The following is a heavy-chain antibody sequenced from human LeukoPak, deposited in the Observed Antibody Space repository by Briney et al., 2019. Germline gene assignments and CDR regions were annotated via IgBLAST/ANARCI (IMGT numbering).Heavy chain of an antibody. V-gene: IGHV4-59*01. Sequence: SETLSLTCSVSGVSINNYYRSWIREPPGRGLEWIGYVYYSGSTNYNPSLKSRVTISVDTSKNRFSLKLSSVTAADTAVYYCARSRGYSGYAYDAFDIWGQGTMVTVSS. J-gene: IGHJ3*02. CDR1: GVSINNYY. D-gene: IGHD5-12*01. CDR2: VYYSGST. CDR3: ARSRGYSGYAYDAFDI.